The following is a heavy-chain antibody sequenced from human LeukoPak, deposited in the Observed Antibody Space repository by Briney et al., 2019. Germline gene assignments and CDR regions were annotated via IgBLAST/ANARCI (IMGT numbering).Heavy chain of an antibody. CDR2: IYHSGST. J-gene: IGHJ4*02. Sequence: SETLSLTCAVSGGSISSSNWWSWVRRPPGKGLEWIGEIYHSGSTNYNPSLKSRVSISVDASKTQFSLKLSSLTAADTAVYYCARRTVSGWYDYFDNWGQGPLVTVSS. D-gene: IGHD6-19*01. V-gene: IGHV4-4*02. CDR3: ARRTVSGWYDYFDN. CDR1: GGSISSSNW.